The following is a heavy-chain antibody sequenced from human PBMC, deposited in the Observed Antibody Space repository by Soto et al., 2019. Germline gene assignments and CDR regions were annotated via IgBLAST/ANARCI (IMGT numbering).Heavy chain of an antibody. CDR3: AGDPYYYGSAF. CDR1: GFRFSDHY. D-gene: IGHD3-10*01. Sequence: QVQLVESGGGLVEPGGSLRLSCAASGFRFSDHYMTWIRQAPGKGLEWVSKISSGGTTMYYADSVKGRFTVSRDNAQNSLYRQMHGLSAEDTAVYYCAGDPYYYGSAFWGQGTLVTVSS. V-gene: IGHV3-11*01. J-gene: IGHJ4*02. CDR2: ISSGGTTM.